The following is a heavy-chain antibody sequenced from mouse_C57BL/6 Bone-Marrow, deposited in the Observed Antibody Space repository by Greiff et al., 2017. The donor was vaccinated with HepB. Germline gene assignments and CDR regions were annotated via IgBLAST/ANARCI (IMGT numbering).Heavy chain of an antibody. CDR1: GYTFTSYW. J-gene: IGHJ4*01. Sequence: QVQLQQPGAELVKPGASVKLSCKASGYTFTSYWMHWVKQRPGQGLEWIGMIHPNSGSTNYNEKFKSKATLTVDKSSSTAYMQLSSLTSEDSAVYYCADGSSYPSYAMDYWGQGTSVTVSS. V-gene: IGHV1-64*01. CDR2: IHPNSGST. D-gene: IGHD1-1*01. CDR3: ADGSSYPSYAMDY.